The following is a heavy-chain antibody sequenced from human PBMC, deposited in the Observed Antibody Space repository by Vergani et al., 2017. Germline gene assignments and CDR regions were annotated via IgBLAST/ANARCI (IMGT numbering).Heavy chain of an antibody. J-gene: IGHJ6*02. CDR3: ARELGIIVGASQPRRNNYYYYGMDV. D-gene: IGHD1-26*01. Sequence: QVQLVESGGGVVQPGRSLRLSCAASGFTFSSYAMHWVRQAPGKGLEWVAVISYDGSNKYYADSVKGRFTISRDNSKNTLYLQMNSLRAADTAVYYCARELGIIVGASQPRRNNYYYYGMDVWGQGP. CDR2: ISYDGSNK. V-gene: IGHV3-30-3*01. CDR1: GFTFSSYA.